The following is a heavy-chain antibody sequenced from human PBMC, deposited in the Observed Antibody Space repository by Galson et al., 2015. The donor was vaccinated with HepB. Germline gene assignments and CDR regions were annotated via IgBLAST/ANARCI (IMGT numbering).Heavy chain of an antibody. J-gene: IGHJ4*02. CDR2: ISWNSGSI. CDR3: AKDLGVVPAAPDY. V-gene: IGHV3-9*01. CDR1: GFTFDDYA. D-gene: IGHD2-2*01. Sequence: SLRLSCAASGFTFDDYAMHWVRQAPGKGLEWVSHISWNSGSIGYADSVKGRFTISRDNAKNSLYLQMNSLRAEDTALYYCAKDLGVVPAAPDYWGQGTLVSVSS.